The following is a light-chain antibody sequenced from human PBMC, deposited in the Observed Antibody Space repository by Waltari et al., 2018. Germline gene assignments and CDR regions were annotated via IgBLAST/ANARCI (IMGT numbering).Light chain of an antibody. CDR1: QSVSSN. J-gene: IGKJ1*01. Sequence: EIVMTQSPATLSVSPGERPTPPCRASQSVSSNLAWYQQKPGQAPRLLIYGASTRATGIPARFSGSGSGTEFTLTISSLQSEDFAVYYCQQYNNWPPGTFGQGTKVEIK. V-gene: IGKV3-15*01. CDR3: QQYNNWPPGT. CDR2: GAS.